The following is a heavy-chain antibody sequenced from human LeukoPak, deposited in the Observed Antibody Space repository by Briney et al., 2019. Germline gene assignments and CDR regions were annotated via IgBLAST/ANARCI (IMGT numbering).Heavy chain of an antibody. CDR1: GYTFTTFG. CDR2: ISTYNSNI. J-gene: IGHJ3*01. Sequence: ASVKVSCKASGYTFTTFGFTWVRQAPGQGLEWLGWISTYNSNINHAQKFQDRLTLTTDTSTNTAYMELSSLRFDDTAKYYCTRGRLPADAFDVWGQGTLVTVSS. D-gene: IGHD2-2*01. CDR3: TRGRLPADAFDV. V-gene: IGHV1-18*01.